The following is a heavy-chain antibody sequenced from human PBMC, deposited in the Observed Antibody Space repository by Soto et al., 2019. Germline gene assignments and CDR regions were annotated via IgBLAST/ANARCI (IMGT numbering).Heavy chain of an antibody. J-gene: IGHJ4*02. CDR2: IYYSGST. CDR1: GGSISSGGYY. CDR3: ARDPGYDSSGYSDWYYFDY. Sequence: LSLTCTVSGGSISSGGYYWSWIRQHPGKGLEWIGYIYYSGSTYYNPSLKSRVTISVDTSKNQFSLKLSSVTAADTAVYYCARDPGYDSSGYSDWYYFDYWGQGTLVTVSS. D-gene: IGHD3-22*01. V-gene: IGHV4-31*03.